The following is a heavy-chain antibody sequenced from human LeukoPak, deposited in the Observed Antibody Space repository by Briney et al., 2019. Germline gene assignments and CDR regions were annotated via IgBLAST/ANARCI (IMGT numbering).Heavy chain of an antibody. CDR3: VRDSGGDAYNNYFDS. D-gene: IGHD5-24*01. CDR1: GFSFNTYA. V-gene: IGHV3-64*01. CDR2: ISSNGDSA. J-gene: IGHJ4*02. Sequence: GGSLRLSCAASGFSFNTYAMHWARQAPGKGLEYVSAISSNGDSAYYANSVKGRFTISRDNSKKTLFLQMGSLRAEDMAVYYCVRDSGGDAYNNYFDSWGQGTLVTVSS.